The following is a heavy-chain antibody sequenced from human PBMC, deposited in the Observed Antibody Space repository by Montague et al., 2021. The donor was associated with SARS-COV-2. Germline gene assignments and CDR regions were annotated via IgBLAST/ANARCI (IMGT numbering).Heavy chain of an antibody. J-gene: IGHJ4*02. Sequence: SETLSLTCSVSGFSISSGFYWAWIRQSPGKGPEWIGTVYHSGYTHYNPSLKGRVTVSIDTSKNQFSLTVTSVTAADTAVYFCARRGYTGSDYFDYWGQGTLDTVSS. V-gene: IGHV4-38-2*01. CDR1: GFSISSGFY. CDR2: VYHSGYT. CDR3: ARRGYTGSDYFDY. D-gene: IGHD5-12*01.